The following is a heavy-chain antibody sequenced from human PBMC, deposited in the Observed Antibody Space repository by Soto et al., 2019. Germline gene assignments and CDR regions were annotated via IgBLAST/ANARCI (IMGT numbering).Heavy chain of an antibody. CDR1: GFTFSSYA. V-gene: IGHV3-64D*06. D-gene: IGHD3-16*02. J-gene: IGHJ4*02. Sequence: GGSLRLSCSASGFTFSSYAMHWVRQAPGKGLEYVSAISSNGGSTYYADSVKGRFTIYRDNSKNTLYLKMSSLRAEETAVYYCVKDLTEVSFGQFDYWGQVKPVPVSS. CDR3: VKDLTEVSFGQFDY. CDR2: ISSNGGST.